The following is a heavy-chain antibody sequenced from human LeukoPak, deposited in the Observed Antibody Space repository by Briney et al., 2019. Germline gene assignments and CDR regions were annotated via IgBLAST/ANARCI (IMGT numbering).Heavy chain of an antibody. CDR2: IYTSGST. Sequence: SETLSLTCTVSGGSLSSYYWSWIRQPAGKGLEWIARIYTSGSTNDNPSLKSRVTMSVDTSKNQFSLKLSSVTAADTAVYYCARARFAYYDSSGYYQASAFDIWGQGTMVTVSS. V-gene: IGHV4-4*07. CDR3: ARARFAYYDSSGYYQASAFDI. CDR1: GGSLSSYY. D-gene: IGHD3-22*01. J-gene: IGHJ3*02.